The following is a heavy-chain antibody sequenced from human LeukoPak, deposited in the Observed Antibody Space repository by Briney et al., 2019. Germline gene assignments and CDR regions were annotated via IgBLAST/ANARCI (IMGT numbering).Heavy chain of an antibody. CDR3: VRLLYGGNGRGYFDY. CDR2: LYYSGST. CDR1: GGSISSSGHY. D-gene: IGHD4-23*01. V-gene: IGHV4-39*01. Sequence: SETLSLTCSVSGGSISSSGHYWRWIRQPPGKGLEWIGSLYYSGSTYYNSSLKSRATIPVDMSKNQFSLRLSSVTAAETAVYYCVRLLYGGNGRGYFDYWGQGTLVTVSS. J-gene: IGHJ4*02.